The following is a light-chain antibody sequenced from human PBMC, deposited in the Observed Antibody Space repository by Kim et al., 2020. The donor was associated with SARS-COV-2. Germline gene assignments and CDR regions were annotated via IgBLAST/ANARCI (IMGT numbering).Light chain of an antibody. Sequence: PGERATLSCRASQSVSSSYLAWYQQKPGQAPRLLIYGASSRATGIPDRFSGSWSGTDFTLTISRLEPEDFAVYYCQQYGSSQYTFGQGTKL. CDR1: QSVSSSY. V-gene: IGKV3-20*01. CDR3: QQYGSSQYT. J-gene: IGKJ2*01. CDR2: GAS.